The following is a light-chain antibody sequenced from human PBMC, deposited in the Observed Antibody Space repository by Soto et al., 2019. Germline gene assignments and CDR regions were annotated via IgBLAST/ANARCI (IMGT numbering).Light chain of an antibody. CDR1: QGISNW. Sequence: DIQMTQSPSSVSASVGDRVTITCRASQGISNWLAWYQQKAGKAPKLLIYATSTLQSGVPSRFRGSGSATEFPLTISSLQPEDVATYYCQQANSFPYTFGQGTKLEIK. J-gene: IGKJ2*01. CDR2: ATS. V-gene: IGKV1-12*01. CDR3: QQANSFPYT.